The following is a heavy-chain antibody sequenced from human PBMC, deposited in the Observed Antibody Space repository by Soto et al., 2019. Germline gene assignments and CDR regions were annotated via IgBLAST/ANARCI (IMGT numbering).Heavy chain of an antibody. J-gene: IGHJ3*02. CDR2: INDSGNT. D-gene: IGHD5-18*01. CDR3: ARDRGYSYGDDAFDI. CDR1: GGSMTPGGYY. Sequence: SETLSLTCTASGGSMTPGGYYWSWIRQHPGKGLEWIGYINDSGNTIYSPCLRSRVSISVDTSKNQFSLRLNAVTAADTAVYYCARDRGYSYGDDAFDIWGQGTLVTVPS. V-gene: IGHV4-31*03.